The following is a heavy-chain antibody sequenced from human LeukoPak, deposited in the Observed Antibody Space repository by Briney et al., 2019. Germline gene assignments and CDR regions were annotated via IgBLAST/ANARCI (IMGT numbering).Heavy chain of an antibody. J-gene: IGHJ4*02. CDR1: GFTVSSNY. Sequence: GGSLRLSCAASGFTVSSNYMSWVRQAPGKGLEWVSVIYSGGSTYYADSVKGRFTISRDNSKNTLYLQMNSLRAEDTAVYYCAKDSITMFRWLDYWGQGTLVTVSS. CDR3: AKDSITMFRWLDY. V-gene: IGHV3-53*01. D-gene: IGHD3-10*01. CDR2: IYSGGST.